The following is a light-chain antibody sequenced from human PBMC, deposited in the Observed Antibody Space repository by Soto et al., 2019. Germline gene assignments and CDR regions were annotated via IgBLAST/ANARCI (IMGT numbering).Light chain of an antibody. Sequence: QSALTQPASVSGSPGQSITISCTGTSSDVGGYNYVSWYQHHPGKAPKLMMYEVSNRPSGVSNRFSGSKSGNTASLTISGLQAEDEADYYCSSHTSSSTLFVVGTGTKLTVL. J-gene: IGLJ1*01. CDR2: EVS. CDR3: SSHTSSSTLFV. CDR1: SSDVGGYNY. V-gene: IGLV2-14*01.